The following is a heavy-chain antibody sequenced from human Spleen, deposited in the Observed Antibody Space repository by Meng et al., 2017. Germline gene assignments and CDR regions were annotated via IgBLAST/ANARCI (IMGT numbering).Heavy chain of an antibody. CDR3: ARDYWGSLDY. J-gene: IGHJ4*02. Sequence: QVQLPESGPGLVKPSQTLSLICTVSGGSVRSSDYQWSWIRQPPGKGLEWIGFASTNYNPSLKSRLTISLDTSKNQFSLKLTSVTAADTAVYYCARDYWGSLDYWGQGILVTVSS. V-gene: IGHV4-61*08. CDR2: AST. D-gene: IGHD7-27*01. CDR1: GGSVRSSDYQ.